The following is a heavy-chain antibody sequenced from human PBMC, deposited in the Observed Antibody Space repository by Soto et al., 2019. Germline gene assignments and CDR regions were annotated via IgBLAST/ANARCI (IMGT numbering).Heavy chain of an antibody. J-gene: IGHJ3*02. Sequence: SETLSLTCAVYGGSFSGYSWTWIRQPPGKGLEWIGEINHSGSTNYNPSLKSRVTISVDTSKNQFSLRLSSVTAADTAVCYCARVTSLGAFDIWGQGTMVTVSS. V-gene: IGHV4-34*01. CDR1: GGSFSGYS. CDR2: INHSGST. CDR3: ARVTSLGAFDI. D-gene: IGHD3-3*01.